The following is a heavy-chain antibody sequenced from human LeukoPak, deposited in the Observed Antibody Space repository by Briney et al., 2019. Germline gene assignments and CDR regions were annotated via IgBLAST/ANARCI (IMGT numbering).Heavy chain of an antibody. CDR3: ASIRGTFGY. D-gene: IGHD1-26*01. CDR1: GFTFSDHF. J-gene: IGHJ4*02. CDR2: TRNKANSYIT. V-gene: IGHV3-72*01. Sequence: GGSLRLSCAASGFTFSDHFLDWVRQAPGKGLEWVGRTRNKANSYITEYAASVKGRFTISRDDSKNSLYLQMSSLKTDDTAIYYCASIRGTFGYWGQGTLVNVSS.